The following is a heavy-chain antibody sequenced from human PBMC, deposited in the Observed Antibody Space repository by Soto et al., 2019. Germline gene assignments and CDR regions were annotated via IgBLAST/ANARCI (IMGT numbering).Heavy chain of an antibody. D-gene: IGHD2-15*01. CDR2: IYFSGVA. Sequence: SETLSLTCTVSGASITDSYWSWIRQPPEKGLEWIGYIYFSGVATYNPSLKSRATMSRDTSKNEFSLKLTSVTAADTAIYYCARGDSDLAVSEAAYWGQGTLVTAPQ. V-gene: IGHV4-59*01. CDR1: GASITDSY. J-gene: IGHJ1*01. CDR3: ARGDSDLAVSEAAY.